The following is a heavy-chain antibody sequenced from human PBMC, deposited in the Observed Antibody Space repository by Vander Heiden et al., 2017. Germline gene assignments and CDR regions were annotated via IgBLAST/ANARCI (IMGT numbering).Heavy chain of an antibody. CDR3: TRPYGADHYFDY. CDR2: IKSKADGGTT. Sequence: EVQLVESGGGLVKPGGSLRLSRTASEFIFSSAWMSWVRQAPGKGLEWVGRIKSKADGGTTDYAAPVKDRFTIFRDDSKNTLYLQMNSLKTDDTAFYYCTRPYGADHYFDYWGQGALVTVSS. J-gene: IGHJ4*02. CDR1: EFIFSSAW. V-gene: IGHV3-15*01. D-gene: IGHD3-10*01.